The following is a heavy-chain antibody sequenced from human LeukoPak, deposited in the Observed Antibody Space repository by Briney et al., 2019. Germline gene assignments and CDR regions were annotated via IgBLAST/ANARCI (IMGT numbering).Heavy chain of an antibody. V-gene: IGHV4-39*02. J-gene: IGHJ3*02. CDR1: GRSISGSSYY. CDR3: ARPLGVAATPDDAFDI. CDR2: VYYSGST. D-gene: IGHD2-15*01. Sequence: SETLSLTCTVSGRSISGSSYYWGWIRQPPGKGLEWIGSVYYSGSTYYNPSLKSRVTISVDTSKNHFSLKLRFVTAADTAVYYCARPLGVAATPDDAFDIWGQGTMVTVSS.